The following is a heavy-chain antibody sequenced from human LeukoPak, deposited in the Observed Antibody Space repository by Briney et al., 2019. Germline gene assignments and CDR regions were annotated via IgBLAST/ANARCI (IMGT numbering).Heavy chain of an antibody. Sequence: ASVKVSCKVSGHTLSELSIHWVRQAPGKGLEWMGGFDPEDGETIYAQRFQGRVTMTEDTSTDTAYMDLRSLRSEVTAVYYCVIAPLWFGEFDDYWGQGTLVTVSS. D-gene: IGHD3-10*01. J-gene: IGHJ4*02. V-gene: IGHV1-24*01. CDR3: VIAPLWFGEFDDY. CDR1: GHTLSELS. CDR2: FDPEDGET.